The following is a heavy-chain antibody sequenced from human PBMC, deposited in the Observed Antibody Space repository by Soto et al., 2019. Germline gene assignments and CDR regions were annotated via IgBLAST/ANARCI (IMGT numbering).Heavy chain of an antibody. J-gene: IGHJ4*02. V-gene: IGHV3-7*01. CDR3: VTDAQNSEWLTLGY. CDR2: TNRDGSQA. Sequence: PGGSLRLSCVGTGFTFSNYGMHWVRQAPGKGLEWVANTNRDGSQAYYVDSVKGRFTISRDNAKNSIYLQMDSLRADDTAVYYCVTDAQNSEWLTLGYWGQGTLVTV. D-gene: IGHD3-9*01. CDR1: GFTFSNYG.